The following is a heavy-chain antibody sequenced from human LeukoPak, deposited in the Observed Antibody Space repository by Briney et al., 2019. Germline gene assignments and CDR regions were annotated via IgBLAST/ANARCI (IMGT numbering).Heavy chain of an antibody. CDR1: GWSFSGYY. Sequence: SETLSLTCAVYGWSFSGYYWSWIRQPPGKGLEWIGEINHSGSTNYNPSLKSRVTISVDTSKNQFSLKLSSVTAADTAVYYCARAGYYYGSGSYYNGVDYWGQGTLVTVSS. J-gene: IGHJ4*02. V-gene: IGHV4-34*01. D-gene: IGHD3-10*01. CDR3: ARAGYYYGSGSYYNGVDY. CDR2: INHSGST.